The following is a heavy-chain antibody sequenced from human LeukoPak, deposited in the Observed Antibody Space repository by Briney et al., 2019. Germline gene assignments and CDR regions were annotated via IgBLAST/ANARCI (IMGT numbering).Heavy chain of an antibody. D-gene: IGHD3-10*01. CDR1: GGSISSRFSY. Sequence: SETLSLTCSVSGGSISSRFSYWGWIRQPPGKGLEWIGSISHSASTYYSPSLKSRVKISVDKSKNQFSLKLSSVTAADTAVYYCARASSPMDPFDYWGQGTLVTVSS. V-gene: IGHV4-39*07. J-gene: IGHJ4*02. CDR3: ARASSPMDPFDY. CDR2: ISHSAST.